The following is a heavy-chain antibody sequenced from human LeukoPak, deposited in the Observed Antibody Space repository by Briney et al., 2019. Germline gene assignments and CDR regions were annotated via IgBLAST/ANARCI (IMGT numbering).Heavy chain of an antibody. CDR1: GFTFSTYS. CDR2: ISSSSTI. V-gene: IGHV3-48*04. D-gene: IGHD1-26*01. Sequence: PGGSLRLSCAASGFTFSTYSMNWVRQAPGKGLEWVSYISSSSTIYYADSVKGRFTISRDNAKTSLYLQMNSLRAEDTAVYYCARDRYVGATTAGDSDSWGQGTLVTVSS. J-gene: IGHJ4*02. CDR3: ARDRYVGATTAGDSDS.